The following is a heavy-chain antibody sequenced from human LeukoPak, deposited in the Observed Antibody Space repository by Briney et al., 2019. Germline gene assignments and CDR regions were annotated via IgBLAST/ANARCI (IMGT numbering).Heavy chain of an antibody. Sequence: SETLSLTCAVYGGSFSGYYWSWIRQPPGKGLEWIGEINHSGSTNYNPSLKSRVTISVDTSKNQFSLKLSSVTAADTAVYYCASTQVAGYDAFDIWGQGTMVTVSS. V-gene: IGHV4-34*01. CDR2: INHSGST. CDR1: GGSFSGYY. D-gene: IGHD6-19*01. CDR3: ASTQVAGYDAFDI. J-gene: IGHJ3*02.